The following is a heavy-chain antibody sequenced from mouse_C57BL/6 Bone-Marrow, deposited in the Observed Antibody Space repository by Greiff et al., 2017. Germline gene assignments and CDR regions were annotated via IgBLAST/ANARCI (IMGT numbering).Heavy chain of an antibody. J-gene: IGHJ4*01. CDR2: IDPENGDT. Sequence: EVKLMESGAELVRPGASVKLSCTASGFNIKDDYMHWVKQRPEQGLEWIGWIDPENGDTAYASKFQGKATITADTSSNTAYLQLSSLTSEDTAVYYCTTGAMDYWGQGTSVTVSS. CDR1: GFNIKDDY. V-gene: IGHV14-4*01. CDR3: TTGAMDY.